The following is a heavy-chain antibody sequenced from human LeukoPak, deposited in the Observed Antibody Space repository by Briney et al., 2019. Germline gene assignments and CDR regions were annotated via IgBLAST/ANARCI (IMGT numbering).Heavy chain of an antibody. CDR1: GGSITTTHSY. D-gene: IGHD3-10*01. CDR3: ARHGDITMAPFDS. Sequence: SETLSLTCSVSGGSITTTHSYWGWVRQSPGKGLEWIGSVDFVGNTYYNPSLKSRVIISKDTSENQFSLRLSSVTAADTAVYYCARHGDITMAPFDSWGQGTLVTVSS. CDR2: VDFVGNT. J-gene: IGHJ4*02. V-gene: IGHV4-39*07.